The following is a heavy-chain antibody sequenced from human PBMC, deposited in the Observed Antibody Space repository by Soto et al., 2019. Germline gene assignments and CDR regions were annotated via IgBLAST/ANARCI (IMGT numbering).Heavy chain of an antibody. CDR2: IKSKTDGGTT. CDR3: TTARGYYYYGMDV. Sequence: EVQLVESGGGLVKPGGSLRLSCAASGFTFSNAWMNWVRQAPGKGLEWVGRIKSKTDGGTTDYAAPVKGRFTISRDDSKNTLYLQMNSLKTEDTAVYDCTTARGYYYYGMDVWGQGTTVTVSS. V-gene: IGHV3-15*07. J-gene: IGHJ6*02. CDR1: GFTFSNAW.